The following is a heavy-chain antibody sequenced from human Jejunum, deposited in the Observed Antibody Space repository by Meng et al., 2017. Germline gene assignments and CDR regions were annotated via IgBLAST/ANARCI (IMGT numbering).Heavy chain of an antibody. V-gene: IGHV3-23*01. CDR2: ITGSGDST. D-gene: IGHD2-8*01. J-gene: IGHJ4*02. Sequence: GGSLRLSCAASGFTVSSSSISWVRQAPGKGLEWVSNITGSGDSTYYADSVKGRFTISRDNSKNTLYLQMNSLRAEGTAVYYCTKLVSFWGQGTLVTVSS. CDR1: GFTVSSSS. CDR3: TKLVSF.